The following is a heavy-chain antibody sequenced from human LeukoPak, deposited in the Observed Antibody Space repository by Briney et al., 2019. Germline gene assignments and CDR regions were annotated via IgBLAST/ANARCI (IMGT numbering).Heavy chain of an antibody. CDR1: GGSISSYY. Sequence: SETLSLTCTVSGGSISSYYWSWIRQPAGKGLEWIGYIYYSGSTYYNPSLKSRVTISVDTSKNQFSLKLSSVTAADTAVYYCARARREFTIPQGVPAANGRWFDPWGQGTLVTVSS. CDR3: ARARREFTIPQGVPAANGRWFDP. V-gene: IGHV4-59*06. D-gene: IGHD2-2*01. J-gene: IGHJ5*02. CDR2: IYYSGST.